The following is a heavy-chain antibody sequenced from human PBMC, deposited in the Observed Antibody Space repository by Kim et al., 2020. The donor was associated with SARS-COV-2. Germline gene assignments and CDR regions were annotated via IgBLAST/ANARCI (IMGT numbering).Heavy chain of an antibody. CDR1: GYTFTSSH. J-gene: IGHJ5*02. Sequence: ASVKVSCKASGYTFTSSHIQWVRQAPGQGLEWMGIINPSGGSTTYAQELQGRVTMTRDTSTGTVYMELSSLRSEDTALYYCARGTWGGGGWGYGSGQYNRCDPWGQGTLVIVSS. CDR3: ARGTWGGGGWGYGSGQYNRCDP. CDR2: INPSGGST. V-gene: IGHV1-46*03. D-gene: IGHD3-10*01.